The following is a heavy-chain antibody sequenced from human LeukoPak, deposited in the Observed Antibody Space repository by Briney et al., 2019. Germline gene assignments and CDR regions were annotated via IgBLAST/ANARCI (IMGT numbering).Heavy chain of an antibody. D-gene: IGHD6-19*01. J-gene: IGHJ5*02. CDR3: ARAIAVAGYNWFDP. Sequence: SETLSLTCTVSGGSISTYYWSWIRQPAGKGLEWTGRIYTSGSTNYNPSLKSRVTMSVDTSKNQFSLKLSSVTAADTAVYYCARAIAVAGYNWFDPWGQGTLVTASS. CDR2: IYTSGST. CDR1: GGSISTYY. V-gene: IGHV4-4*07.